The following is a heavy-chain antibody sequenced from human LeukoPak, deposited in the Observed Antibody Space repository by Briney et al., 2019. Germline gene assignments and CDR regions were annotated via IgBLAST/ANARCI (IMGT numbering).Heavy chain of an antibody. CDR1: GGSIRSSYYY. CDR3: ASGYGDY. CDR2: IYYSGST. Sequence: SETLSLTCTVSGGSIRSSYYYWGWIRQPPGKGLEWIGSIYYSGSTNYNPSLKSRVTISVDTSKNQFSLKLSSVTAADTAVYYCASGYGDYWGQGTLVTVSS. V-gene: IGHV4-39*07. J-gene: IGHJ4*02. D-gene: IGHD5-12*01.